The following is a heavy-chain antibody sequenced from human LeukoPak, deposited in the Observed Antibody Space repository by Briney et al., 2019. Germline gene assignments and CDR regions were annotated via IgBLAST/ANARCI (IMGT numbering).Heavy chain of an antibody. J-gene: IGHJ4*02. CDR1: GFTFSSYA. Sequence: GGSLRLSCAASGFTFSSYAMTWVRQAPGKGLEWVSDISGSGGSTNHADSVSGRFTISRDNSKNTLYLQMNSLRAEDTAVYYCAKRLDSYADYWGQGTLVTVAS. V-gene: IGHV3-23*01. D-gene: IGHD5-18*01. CDR2: ISGSGGST. CDR3: AKRLDSYADY.